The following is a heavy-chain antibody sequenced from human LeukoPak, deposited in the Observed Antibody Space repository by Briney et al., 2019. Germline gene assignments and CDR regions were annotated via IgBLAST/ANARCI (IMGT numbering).Heavy chain of an antibody. V-gene: IGHV3-48*02. CDR2: ITSNSNDK. D-gene: IGHD3-22*01. J-gene: IGHJ3*01. Sequence: GGSLRLFCAASGFIFKTYCMSWVRQAPGKGLEWLSYITSNSNDKYYADSVKGRFTISRDNAKDSLHLQMDSLRDEDTAVYYCARYYDRSGFYRDAFDLWGQGTMVTVSS. CDR3: ARYYDRSGFYRDAFDL. CDR1: GFIFKTYC.